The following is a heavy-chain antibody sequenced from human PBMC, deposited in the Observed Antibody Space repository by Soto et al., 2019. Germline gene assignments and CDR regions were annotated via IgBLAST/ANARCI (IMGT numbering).Heavy chain of an antibody. D-gene: IGHD3-22*01. CDR1: GYSFSGYW. V-gene: IGHV5-10-1*01. Sequence: GESLKSSGKGSGYSFSGYWITWVRQKPGKGLEWMGRIDPSDSQTYYSPSFRGHVTISVTKSITTVFLQWSSLRASDTAMYYCARQIYDSDTGPNFQYYFDSWGQGTPVTVAS. J-gene: IGHJ4*02. CDR2: IDPSDSQT. CDR3: ARQIYDSDTGPNFQYYFDS.